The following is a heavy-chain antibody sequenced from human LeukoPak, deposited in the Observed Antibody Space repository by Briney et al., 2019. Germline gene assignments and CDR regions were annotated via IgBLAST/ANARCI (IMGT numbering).Heavy chain of an antibody. J-gene: IGHJ4*02. CDR2: INPSGGAT. CDR3: ARLEPSLRESTFDY. D-gene: IGHD5/OR15-5a*01. Sequence: ASVKVSCKASGYTFTSYYMHWVRQAPGQGLEWMGIINPSGGATTYAQKFQGRVTMTRDMSTSTIYMELSSLRSEDTAVYYCARLEPSLRESTFDYWGQGTLVTVSS. CDR1: GYTFTSYY. V-gene: IGHV1-46*01.